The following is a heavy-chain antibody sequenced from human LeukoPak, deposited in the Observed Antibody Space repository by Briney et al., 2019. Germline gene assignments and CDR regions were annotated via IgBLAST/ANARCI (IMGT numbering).Heavy chain of an antibody. CDR1: GFTFSSYS. Sequence: PGGSLRLSCAASGFTFSSYSMNWVRQAPGKGLEWVSSISSSSSYIYYADSVKGRFTISRDNAKNSLYLQMNSLRAEDTAVYYCARAEWELPHPDYWGQGTLVTVSS. D-gene: IGHD1-26*01. CDR2: ISSSSSYI. CDR3: ARAEWELPHPDY. V-gene: IGHV3-21*01. J-gene: IGHJ4*02.